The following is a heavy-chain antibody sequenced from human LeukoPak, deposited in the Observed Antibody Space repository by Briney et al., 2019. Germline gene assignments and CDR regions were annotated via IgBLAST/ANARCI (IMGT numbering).Heavy chain of an antibody. Sequence: GGSLRLSCAASGFTFSDSYMTWVRQAPGKGVEWVAYISGSGHDINYSDSVKGRFTISRDNSKNTLYLQMNSLRAEDTAVYYCARDQDIVVVVAGYYMDVWGKGTTVTVSS. V-gene: IGHV3-11*06. CDR3: ARDQDIVVVVAGYYMDV. CDR2: ISGSGHDI. CDR1: GFTFSDSY. D-gene: IGHD2-15*01. J-gene: IGHJ6*03.